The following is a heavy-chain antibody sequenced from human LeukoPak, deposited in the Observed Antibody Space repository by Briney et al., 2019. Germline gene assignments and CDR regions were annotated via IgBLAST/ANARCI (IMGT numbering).Heavy chain of an antibody. CDR2: IIPIFGTA. D-gene: IGHD6-19*01. CDR1: GGTFSSYA. Sequence: SSVKVSCKASGGTFSSYAISWVRQAPGQGLEWMGGIIPIFGTANYAQKFQGRVTITADESTSTAYMELSSLRSEDTAVYYCARAASSGWRGYYFDYWGQGTLVTVSS. J-gene: IGHJ4*02. CDR3: ARAASSGWRGYYFDY. V-gene: IGHV1-69*13.